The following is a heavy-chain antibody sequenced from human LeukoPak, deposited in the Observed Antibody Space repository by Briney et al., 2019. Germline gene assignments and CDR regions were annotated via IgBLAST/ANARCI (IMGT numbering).Heavy chain of an antibody. CDR3: ARNDYDILTGYYPGAFDI. J-gene: IGHJ3*02. V-gene: IGHV1-69*05. Sequence: ASVKVSCKASGGTFSSYAISWVRQAPGRGLEWMGGIIPIFGTANYAQKFQGRVTITTDESTSTAYMELSSLRSEDTAVYYCARNDYDILTGYYPGAFDIWGQGTMVTVSS. CDR2: IIPIFGTA. CDR1: GGTFSSYA. D-gene: IGHD3-9*01.